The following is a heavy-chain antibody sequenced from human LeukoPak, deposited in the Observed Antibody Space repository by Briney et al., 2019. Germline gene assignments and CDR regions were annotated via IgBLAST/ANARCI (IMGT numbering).Heavy chain of an antibody. CDR3: ARDSSGGG. J-gene: IGHJ4*02. V-gene: IGHV4-30-2*01. Sequence: SQTLSLTCAVSGGSISSGGYSWSWIRQPPGKGLEWIGEINHSGSTNYNPSLKSRVTISVDTSKNQFSLKLSSVTAADTAVYYCARDSSGGGWGQGTLVTVSS. D-gene: IGHD2-15*01. CDR2: INHSGST. CDR1: GGSISSGGYS.